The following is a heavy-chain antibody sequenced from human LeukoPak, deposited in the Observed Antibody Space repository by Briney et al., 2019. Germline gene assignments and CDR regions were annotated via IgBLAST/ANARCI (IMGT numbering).Heavy chain of an antibody. V-gene: IGHV4-61*08. J-gene: IGHJ4*02. D-gene: IGHD3-16*01. CDR2: IYYRGTT. CDR1: GGSISSGGYY. Sequence: SETLSLTCTVSGGSISSGGYYWSWIRQPPGKGLEWIGYIYYRGTTNYNPSLKSRVTISVDTSKNQFSLKLSSVTAADTAVYYCARFSEGAFYYFDYWGQGTLVTVSS. CDR3: ARFSEGAFYYFDY.